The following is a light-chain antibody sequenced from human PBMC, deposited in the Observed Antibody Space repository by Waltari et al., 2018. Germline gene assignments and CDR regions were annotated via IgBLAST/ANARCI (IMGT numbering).Light chain of an antibody. CDR1: QSFMSYY. V-gene: IGKV3-20*01. CDR2: AVY. CDR3: RQYGSSPNT. J-gene: IGKJ4*02. Sequence: ELVLTQSPGTLSLSPVERATLSCRASQSFMSYYLACYQQTLGQPPRLRIYAVYTRAIGIPDRFSGGGYGTDFNLTINRLETEDFVVYYCRQYGSSPNTFGAGTKVEIK.